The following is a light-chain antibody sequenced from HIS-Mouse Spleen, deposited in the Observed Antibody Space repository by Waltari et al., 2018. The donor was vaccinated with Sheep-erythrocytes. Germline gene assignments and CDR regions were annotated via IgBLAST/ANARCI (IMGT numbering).Light chain of an antibody. CDR3: QSYDSSLSAVV. J-gene: IGLJ2*01. CDR1: SPNIGAGYD. V-gene: IGLV1-40*01. Sequence: QSVLTQPPSVSGAPGQRVTISCTGSSPNIGAGYDVHWYQQLPGPAPKLLIYGNSNRPSGVPDRFSGSKSGTSASLAITGLQAEDEADYYCQSYDSSLSAVVFGGGTKLTVL. CDR2: GNS.